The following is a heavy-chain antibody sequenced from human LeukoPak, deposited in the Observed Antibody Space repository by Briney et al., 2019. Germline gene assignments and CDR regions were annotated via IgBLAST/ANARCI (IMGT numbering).Heavy chain of an antibody. V-gene: IGHV3-23*01. Sequence: GGPLRPSCAASGFTFTTYAMSWVRQAPGRGLEWVSTISGSGGTTYYADSVKGRFTISRDNSKNTLYLQMNSLRADDTAVYYCASRDCSSTSCYMYYFDYWGQGTLVTVSS. D-gene: IGHD2-2*01. CDR3: ASRDCSSTSCYMYYFDY. CDR2: ISGSGGTT. CDR1: GFTFTTYA. J-gene: IGHJ4*02.